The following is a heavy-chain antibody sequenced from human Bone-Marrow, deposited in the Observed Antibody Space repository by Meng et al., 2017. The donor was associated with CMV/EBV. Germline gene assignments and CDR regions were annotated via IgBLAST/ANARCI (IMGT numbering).Heavy chain of an antibody. V-gene: IGHV1-46*01. Sequence: ASVKVSCKAAGSTFSNLYIHWVRQAPGQGLEWMGVYSPSDDRTTNAQKFQGRVTMTRDTSTSTVFMELASLKSEDMGGYYCAGLSNPGDYWGQGTLVTVSS. CDR3: AGLSNPGDY. D-gene: IGHD2/OR15-2a*01. J-gene: IGHJ4*02. CDR1: GSTFSNLY. CDR2: YSPSDDRT.